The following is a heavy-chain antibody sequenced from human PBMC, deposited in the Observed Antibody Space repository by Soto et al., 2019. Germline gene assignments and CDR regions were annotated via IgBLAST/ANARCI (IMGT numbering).Heavy chain of an antibody. CDR1: GFTFSSDW. J-gene: IGHJ4*02. D-gene: IGHD6-19*01. CDR2: IKSKTDGGTT. Sequence: EVQLVESGGGLVKPGGSLRLSCAASGFTFSSDWMNWVRQAPGKGLEWVGRIKSKTDGGTTDYAATVQGRITISRDDSTNSLYLHMNSLKTEDTAVYDCTTDPPIAVAGYFDYWGQGTLVTVSS. V-gene: IGHV3-15*07. CDR3: TTDPPIAVAGYFDY.